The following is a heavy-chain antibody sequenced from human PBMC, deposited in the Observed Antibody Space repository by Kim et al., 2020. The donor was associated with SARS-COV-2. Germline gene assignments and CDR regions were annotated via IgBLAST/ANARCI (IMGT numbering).Heavy chain of an antibody. J-gene: IGHJ6*02. Sequence: GGSLRLSCAASGFTFSSYAMHWVRQAPGKGLEWVAVISYDGSNKYYADSVKGRFTISRDNSKNTLYLQMNSLRAEDTAVYYCARDYSGYDPVGMDVWGQGTTVTVSS. V-gene: IGHV3-30*04. CDR1: GFTFSSYA. CDR2: ISYDGSNK. CDR3: ARDYSGYDPVGMDV. D-gene: IGHD5-12*01.